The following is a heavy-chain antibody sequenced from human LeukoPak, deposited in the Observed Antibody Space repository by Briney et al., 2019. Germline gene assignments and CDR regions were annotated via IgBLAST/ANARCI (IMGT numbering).Heavy chain of an antibody. V-gene: IGHV1-18*01. D-gene: IGHD6-19*01. CDR3: ARDNRVGRPIAVAAWFDP. Sequence: GASVKVSCKASGYTFTSYGISWVRQAPGQGLEWMGWISAYNGNTNYAQKLQGRVTMTTDTSTSTACMELRSLRSDDTAVYYCARDNRVGRPIAVAAWFDPWGQGTLVTVSS. J-gene: IGHJ5*02. CDR1: GYTFTSYG. CDR2: ISAYNGNT.